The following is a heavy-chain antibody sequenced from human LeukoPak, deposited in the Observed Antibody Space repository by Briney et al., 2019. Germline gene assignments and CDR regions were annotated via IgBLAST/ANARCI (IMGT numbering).Heavy chain of an antibody. V-gene: IGHV3-30*03. Sequence: GRSLRLSCAASGFTFSSYAMHWVRQAPGKGLEWVAVISYDGSNKYYADSVKGRFTISRDNAKNSLYLQMNSLRDEDTAVYYCARKVAATTDFDLWGQGTLVTVSS. CDR2: ISYDGSNK. J-gene: IGHJ4*02. CDR3: ARKVAATTDFDL. CDR1: GFTFSSYA. D-gene: IGHD6-19*01.